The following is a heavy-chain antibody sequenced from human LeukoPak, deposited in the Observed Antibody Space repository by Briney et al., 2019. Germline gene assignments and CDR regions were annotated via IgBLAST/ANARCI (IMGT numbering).Heavy chain of an antibody. D-gene: IGHD6-19*01. Sequence: GGSLRLSCAASGFTVCSNYMIGVPQAPGKGVEWGSVIYRGGSTYYADSVKGRFTISRDNSKYTLYLQMNSLRAEDTAVYYCARDRIAVAGIPFDYWGQGTLVTVSS. CDR2: IYRGGST. CDR3: ARDRIAVAGIPFDY. CDR1: GFTVCSNY. V-gene: IGHV3-53*01. J-gene: IGHJ4*02.